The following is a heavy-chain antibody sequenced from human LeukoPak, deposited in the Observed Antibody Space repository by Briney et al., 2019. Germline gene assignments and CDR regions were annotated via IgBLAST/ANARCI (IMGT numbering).Heavy chain of an antibody. CDR2: IIPIFGTA. CDR1: GGTFSSYA. CDR3: ARDLSSYDSSGYYDY. Sequence: SVKVSCKASGGTFSSYAISWVRQAPGQGLEWMGGIIPIFGTANYAQKFQGRVTITADESTSTAYMELSSLRSEDTAVYYCARDLSSYDSSGYYDYWGQGTLVTVSS. J-gene: IGHJ4*02. D-gene: IGHD3-22*01. V-gene: IGHV1-69*13.